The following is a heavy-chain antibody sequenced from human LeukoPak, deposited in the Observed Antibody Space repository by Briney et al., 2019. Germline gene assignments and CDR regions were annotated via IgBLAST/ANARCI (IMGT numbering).Heavy chain of an antibody. CDR1: GFTFSSYA. V-gene: IGHV3-23*01. D-gene: IGHD3-22*01. Sequence: PGGSLRLSCAASGFTFSSYAMSWVRQTPGKGLDWVSGISGSGGSTYYADSVKGRFTISRDNSKNTLYLQMNSLRAEDTAVYYCASRNYYDSSGCYYPYYFDYWGQGTLVTVSS. CDR2: ISGSGGST. J-gene: IGHJ4*02. CDR3: ASRNYYDSSGCYYPYYFDY.